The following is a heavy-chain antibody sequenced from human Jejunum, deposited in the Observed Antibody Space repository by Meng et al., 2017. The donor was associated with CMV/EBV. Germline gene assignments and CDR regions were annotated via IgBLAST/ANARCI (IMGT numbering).Heavy chain of an antibody. D-gene: IGHD3-10*01. CDR2: ISYDVSTK. CDR3: AREGLRGVDAFDI. CDR1: CFLFSSYS. Sequence: SCFLFSSYSMLWVRQAPVKGLDSVSLISYDVSTKYYADSVKGRFTFSRDNSKSTLHLQMNSLRAEDTAVYYCAREGLRGVDAFDIWGQGTMGTVSS. J-gene: IGHJ3*02. V-gene: IGHV3-30-3*01.